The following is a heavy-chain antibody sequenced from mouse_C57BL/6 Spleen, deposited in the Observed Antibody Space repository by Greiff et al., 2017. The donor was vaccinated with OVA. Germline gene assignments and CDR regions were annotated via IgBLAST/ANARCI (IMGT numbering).Heavy chain of an antibody. CDR1: GYTFTSYW. D-gene: IGHD1-1*01. Sequence: QVQLKEPGAELVKPGASVKMSCKASGYTFTSYWITWVKPRPGQGLEWIGDIYPGSGSTNYNEKFKSKATLTVDTSSSTAYMQLSSLTSEDSAVYYCARETTVVAKDYFDYWGQGTTLTVSS. CDR2: IYPGSGST. J-gene: IGHJ2*01. V-gene: IGHV1-55*01. CDR3: ARETTVVAKDYFDY.